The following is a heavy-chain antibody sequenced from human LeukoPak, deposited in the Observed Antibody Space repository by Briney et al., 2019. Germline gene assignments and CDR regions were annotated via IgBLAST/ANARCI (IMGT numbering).Heavy chain of an antibody. CDR2: ISSSSSYV. V-gene: IGHV3-21*01. Sequence: GGSLRLSCAASGFTFSSYSMNWVRQAPGKGLEWVSSISSSSSYVYYADSVKGRFTISRDNAKNSLYLQMNSLRAEDTAVYYCARGTEVGAITSFDYWGQGTLVTVSS. CDR1: GFTFSSYS. D-gene: IGHD1-26*01. J-gene: IGHJ4*02. CDR3: ARGTEVGAITSFDY.